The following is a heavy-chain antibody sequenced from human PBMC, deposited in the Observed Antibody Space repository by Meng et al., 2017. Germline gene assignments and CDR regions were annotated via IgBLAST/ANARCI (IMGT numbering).Heavy chain of an antibody. V-gene: IGHV1-69*06. CDR1: GGTFSSYA. Sequence: SLKVSCKASGGTFSSYAISWVRQAPGQGLEWMGGIIPIFGTANYAQKFQGRVTITADKSTSTAYMELSSLRSEDTAVYYCARDGYSYGILDYWGQGTLVTVSS. D-gene: IGHD5-18*01. J-gene: IGHJ4*02. CDR3: ARDGYSYGILDY. CDR2: IIPIFGTA.